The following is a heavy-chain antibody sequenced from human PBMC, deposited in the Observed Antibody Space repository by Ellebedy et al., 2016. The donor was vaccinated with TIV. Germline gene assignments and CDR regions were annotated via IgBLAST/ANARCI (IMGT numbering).Heavy chain of an antibody. V-gene: IGHV4-59*12. CDR1: GGSISGYY. CDR2: LHSSGVT. Sequence: SETLSLTXTVSGGSISGYYWSWIRQPPGKGLEWIGNLHSSGVTDYNPSLRNRVATSLDMSKNQFSLKLTSVTAADTAVYYCARAWGDNGDPSIDYWGQGALVTVSS. CDR3: ARAWGDNGDPSIDY. J-gene: IGHJ4*02. D-gene: IGHD4-17*01.